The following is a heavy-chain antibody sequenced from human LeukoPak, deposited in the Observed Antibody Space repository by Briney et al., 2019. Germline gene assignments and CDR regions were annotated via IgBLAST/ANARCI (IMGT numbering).Heavy chain of an antibody. Sequence: ASVKVSCKASGGTFSSYAISWVRQAPGQGLEWMGGIIPIFGTANYAQKFQGRVTITTDESTSTAYMELSSLRSEDTAVYYCAQGPIHYDSSGYYPDAFDIWGQGTMVTVSS. CDR1: GGTFSSYA. CDR2: IIPIFGTA. V-gene: IGHV1-69*05. CDR3: AQGPIHYDSSGYYPDAFDI. D-gene: IGHD3-22*01. J-gene: IGHJ3*02.